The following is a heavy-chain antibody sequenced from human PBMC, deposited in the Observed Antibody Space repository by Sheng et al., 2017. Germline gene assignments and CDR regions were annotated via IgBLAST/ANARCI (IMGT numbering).Heavy chain of an antibody. D-gene: IGHD5-12*01. V-gene: IGHV3-30*18. CDR2: ISYDGSNK. CDR3: AKDGHSGYELYFDI. Sequence: QVQLVESGGGVVQPGRSLRLSCAASGFTFSSYGMHWVRQAPGKGLEWVAVISYDGSNKYYADSVKGRFTISRDNSKNTLYLQMNSLRAEDTAVYYCAKDGHSGYELYFDIWGQGTMVTVSS. J-gene: IGHJ3*02. CDR1: GFTFSSYG.